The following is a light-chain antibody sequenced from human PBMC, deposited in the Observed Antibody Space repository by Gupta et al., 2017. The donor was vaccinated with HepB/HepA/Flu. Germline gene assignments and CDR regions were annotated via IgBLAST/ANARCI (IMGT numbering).Light chain of an antibody. CDR1: QSVGPY. CDR3: QQRGNWPLFT. V-gene: IGKV3-11*01. J-gene: IGKJ3*01. CDR2: DAS. Sequence: DNVLTQSPATLSLSPGERATLSCRATQSVGPYLAWYQHKPGQAPRLLIYDASNRDPGIPARFSGSGYGTDFTLTISSREPEDFAVYYCQQRGNWPLFTFGHGTKVDIK.